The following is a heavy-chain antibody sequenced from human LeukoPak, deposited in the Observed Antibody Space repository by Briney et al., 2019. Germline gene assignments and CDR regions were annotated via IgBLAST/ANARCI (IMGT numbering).Heavy chain of an antibody. CDR3: ARYGGPLYLYYYYGMDV. D-gene: IGHD4-23*01. CDR1: GGSISSSSYY. CDR2: IYYSGST. J-gene: IGHJ6*02. Sequence: SETLSLTCTVSGGSISSSSYYWVWIRQPPGKGLEWIGSIYYSGSTYYNPSLRSRVTISVDPSKNQFSLKLSSVTAADTAVYYCARYGGPLYLYYYYGMDVWGQGTTVTVSS. V-gene: IGHV4-39*01.